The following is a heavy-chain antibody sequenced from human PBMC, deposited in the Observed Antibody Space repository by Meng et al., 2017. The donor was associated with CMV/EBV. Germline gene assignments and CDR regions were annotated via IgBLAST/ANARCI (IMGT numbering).Heavy chain of an antibody. CDR1: GGSISSYY. V-gene: IGHV4-59*01. J-gene: IGHJ5*02. CDR3: ARDRVTIFGVVGWFDP. D-gene: IGHD3-3*01. CDR2: IYYSGST. Sequence: SETLSLTCTVSGGSISSYYWSWIRQPPGKGLEWFGYIYYSGSTNYNPPLKSRVTISVDTSKNQFSLKLSSVTAADTAVYYCARDRVTIFGVVGWFDPWGQGTLVTVSS.